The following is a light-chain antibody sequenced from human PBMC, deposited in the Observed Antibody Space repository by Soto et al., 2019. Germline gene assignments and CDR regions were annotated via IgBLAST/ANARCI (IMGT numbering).Light chain of an antibody. J-gene: IGKJ4*01. CDR2: DAS. Sequence: IVLTQSPATLSFSPGERATLSCRASQSVDKYLVWYQQKPGQAPRLLIYDASSRATGISARFSGSGSGTDFTLSTTSLETEDFAVDYSQERTNWPLTFGGGTKLEIK. CDR3: QERTNWPLT. CDR1: QSVDKY. V-gene: IGKV3-11*01.